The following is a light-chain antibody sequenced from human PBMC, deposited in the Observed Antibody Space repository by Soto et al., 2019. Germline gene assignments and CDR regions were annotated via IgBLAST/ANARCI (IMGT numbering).Light chain of an antibody. Sequence: QSVLTQPRSVSGSPGQSVTISCTGTSSDVGGYNYVSWYQQHPGKAPKLMIYDVSKRPSGVPDRFSGSQSGNTASLTISGLQAEDEADYYCCSFADTYTYVFGTGTKLTVL. V-gene: IGLV2-11*01. CDR1: SSDVGGYNY. CDR2: DVS. J-gene: IGLJ1*01. CDR3: CSFADTYTYV.